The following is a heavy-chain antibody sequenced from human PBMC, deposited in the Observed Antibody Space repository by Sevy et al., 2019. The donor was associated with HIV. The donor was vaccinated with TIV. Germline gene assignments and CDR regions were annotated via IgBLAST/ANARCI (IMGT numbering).Heavy chain of an antibody. CDR2: IWFDGSNT. CDR1: GFTFSSYG. J-gene: IGHJ4*02. CDR3: ARDLEFYDSGAYGPAFMPDY. V-gene: IGHV3-33*01. D-gene: IGHD4-17*01. Sequence: GGSLRLSCAASGFTFSSYGMHCVRQGPGKGLEWVAVIWFDGSNTYYADSVKGRFTISRDIAKNTLHLQINSLRAEDTAVYYCARDLEFYDSGAYGPAFMPDYWGQGTLVTVSS.